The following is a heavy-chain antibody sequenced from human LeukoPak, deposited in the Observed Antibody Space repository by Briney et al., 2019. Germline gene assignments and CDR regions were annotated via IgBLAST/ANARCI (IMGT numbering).Heavy chain of an antibody. CDR1: GGTFSSYA. D-gene: IGHD4-17*01. CDR3: ARERMTTVTRRALDY. V-gene: IGHV1-69*04. Sequence: ASVKVSCKASGGTFSSYAISWVRQARGQGLEWMGRIIPIFGIANYAQKFQGRVTITADKSTSTAYMELSSLRSEDTAVYYCARERMTTVTRRALDYWGQGTLVTVSS. CDR2: IIPIFGIA. J-gene: IGHJ4*02.